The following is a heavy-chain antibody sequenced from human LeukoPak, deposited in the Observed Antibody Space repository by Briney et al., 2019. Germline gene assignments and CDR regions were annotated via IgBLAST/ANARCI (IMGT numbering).Heavy chain of an antibody. CDR1: GFTFSNYG. Sequence: PGGSLRLSCAASGFTFSNYGMHWVRQAPGKGLEWVAIISYDGSNKEYADSVKGRFTISRDNSKNTLYLQMNSLRAEDTAVYYCAGCRDGYNVDYWGQGTLVTVSS. J-gene: IGHJ4*02. CDR3: AGCRDGYNVDY. CDR2: ISYDGSNK. V-gene: IGHV3-30*03. D-gene: IGHD5-24*01.